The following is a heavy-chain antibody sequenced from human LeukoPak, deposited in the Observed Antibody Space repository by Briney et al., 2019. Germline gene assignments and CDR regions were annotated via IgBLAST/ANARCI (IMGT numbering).Heavy chain of an antibody. Sequence: PSETLSLTCTVSGGSISSSCYYWGWIRQPPGKGLEWIGSIDYSGSTYYNPSLKSRITISVDTSKNQFSLKLSSVTAADTAVYYCARDFVNRNYGYFYWGQGTLVTVSS. J-gene: IGHJ4*02. V-gene: IGHV4-39*07. CDR3: ARDFVNRNYGYFY. CDR1: GGSISSSCYY. CDR2: IDYSGST. D-gene: IGHD5-18*01.